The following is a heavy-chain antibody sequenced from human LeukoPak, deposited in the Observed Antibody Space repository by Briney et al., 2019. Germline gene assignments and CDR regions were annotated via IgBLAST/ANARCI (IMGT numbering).Heavy chain of an antibody. Sequence: ASVEVSFKASGYTFTSYAMHWVRQAPGQRLEWMGWINAGNGNTKYSQKFQGRVTITRDTSASTAYMELSSLRSEDTAVYYCARDRLWFGEFNDAFDIWGQGTMVTVSS. D-gene: IGHD3-10*01. CDR1: GYTFTSYA. CDR3: ARDRLWFGEFNDAFDI. J-gene: IGHJ3*02. CDR2: INAGNGNT. V-gene: IGHV1-3*01.